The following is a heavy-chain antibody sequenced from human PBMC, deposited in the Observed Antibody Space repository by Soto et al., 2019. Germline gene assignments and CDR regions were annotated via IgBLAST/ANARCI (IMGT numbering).Heavy chain of an antibody. CDR1: GGSISSSY. CDR2: IYTSGST. Sequence: LSLTFTVSGGSISSSYWSWIRQPAGKGLEWIGRIYTSGSTNYNPSLKSRVTMSVDTSKNQFSLKLSSVTAADTAVYYCARVRIAARTGPYGMDVWAQGTTATVSS. V-gene: IGHV4-4*07. J-gene: IGHJ6*02. D-gene: IGHD6-25*01. CDR3: ARVRIAARTGPYGMDV.